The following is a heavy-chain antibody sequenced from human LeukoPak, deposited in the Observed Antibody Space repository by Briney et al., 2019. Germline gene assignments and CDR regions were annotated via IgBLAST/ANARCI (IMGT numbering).Heavy chain of an antibody. CDR2: INTDGSTT. J-gene: IGHJ4*02. V-gene: IGHV3-74*01. CDR3: ARGRGGSYHF. D-gene: IGHD1-26*01. CDR1: GFTFSNDW. Sequence: GGSLRLSCAASGFTFSNDWMHWVRQAPGKGLVWVSRINTDGSTTTYADSVKGQFTISRDNAKNTLYLQMNSLRVEDTAVYYCARGRGGSYHFWGQGTLVTVSS.